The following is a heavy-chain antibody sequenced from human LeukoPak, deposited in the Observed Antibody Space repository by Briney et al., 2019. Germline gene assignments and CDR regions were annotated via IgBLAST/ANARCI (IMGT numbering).Heavy chain of an antibody. J-gene: IGHJ4*02. D-gene: IGHD3-10*01. Sequence: GGSLRLSRAASGFTFSSYGMHWVRQAPGKGLEWVAVISYDGSNKYYADSVKGRFTISRDNSKNTLYLQMNSLRAEDTAVYYCAKGSVLLVRGAIWGLGRGPFDYWGQGTLVTVSS. V-gene: IGHV3-30*18. CDR1: GFTFSSYG. CDR2: ISYDGSNK. CDR3: AKGSVLLVRGAIWGLGRGPFDY.